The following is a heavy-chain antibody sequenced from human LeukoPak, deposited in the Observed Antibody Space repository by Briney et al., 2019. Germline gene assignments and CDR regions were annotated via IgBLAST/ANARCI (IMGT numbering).Heavy chain of an antibody. CDR3: ARDRVTGTDFDY. CDR1: GGTFSSYA. V-gene: IGHV1-2*02. Sequence: ASVKVSCKASGGTFSSYAISWVRQAPGQGLEWMGWINPNSGGTNYAQKFQGRVTMTRDTSISTAYMELSRLRSDDTAVYYCARDRVTGTDFDYWGQGTLVTVSS. J-gene: IGHJ4*02. CDR2: INPNSGGT. D-gene: IGHD1-20*01.